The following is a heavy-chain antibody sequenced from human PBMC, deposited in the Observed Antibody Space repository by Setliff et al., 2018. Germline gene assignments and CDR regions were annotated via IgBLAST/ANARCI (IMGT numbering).Heavy chain of an antibody. D-gene: IGHD4-17*01. CDR3: AADYGDRDSFDY. V-gene: IGHV4-34*01. Sequence: KTSETLSLTCSVYGGSLTTYYWGWIRQPPGKGLEWIGEINHSESTNYNPALKSRVTISIDTSRNQFSLKLNSVTAADTAVYYCAADYGDRDSFDYWGQGTLVTVSS. J-gene: IGHJ4*02. CDR1: GGSLTTYY. CDR2: INHSEST.